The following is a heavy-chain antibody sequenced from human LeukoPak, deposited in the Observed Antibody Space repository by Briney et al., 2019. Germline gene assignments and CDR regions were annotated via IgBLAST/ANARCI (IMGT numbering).Heavy chain of an antibody. D-gene: IGHD2-2*01. Sequence: GESLKISCKGSGYSFTSYWIGWVRQMPGKVVEWMGIIYPGDSDTRDSPSFEGQGIISADKSISTAYLQRSSLKASDTAMYYRARHLEYCSSTSCYNWFDPWGQGTLVTVSS. CDR3: ARHLEYCSSTSCYNWFDP. J-gene: IGHJ5*02. CDR2: IYPGDSDT. V-gene: IGHV5-51*01. CDR1: GYSFTSYW.